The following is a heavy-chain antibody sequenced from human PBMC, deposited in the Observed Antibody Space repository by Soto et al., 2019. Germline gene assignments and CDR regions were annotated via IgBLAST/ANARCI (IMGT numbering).Heavy chain of an antibody. CDR1: GFTFSIYT. D-gene: IGHD1-20*01. CDR3: AKPPDYNWNDY. V-gene: IGHV3-23*01. Sequence: GGSLRLSCSASGFTFSIYTMSWVRQAPGKGLQWISAVSGSGGGTYYADSVKGRFTISRDNSKDTLYLQMNNLRAEDTAVYYCAKPPDYNWNDYWGQGT. CDR2: VSGSGGGT. J-gene: IGHJ4*02.